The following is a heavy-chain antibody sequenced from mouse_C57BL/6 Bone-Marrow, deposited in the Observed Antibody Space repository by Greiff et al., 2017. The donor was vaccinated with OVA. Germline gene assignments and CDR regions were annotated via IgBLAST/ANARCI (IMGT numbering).Heavy chain of an antibody. D-gene: IGHD1-1*01. V-gene: IGHV1-72*01. J-gene: IGHJ4*01. Sequence: QVHVKQPGAELVKPGASVKLSCKASGYTFTSYWMHWVKQRPGRGLEWIGRIDPNSGGTKYNEKFKSKATLTVDKPSSTAYMQLSSLTSEDSAVYYCARSYYYGSSLYYAMDYWGQGTSVTVSS. CDR3: ARSYYYGSSLYYAMDY. CDR1: GYTFTSYW. CDR2: IDPNSGGT.